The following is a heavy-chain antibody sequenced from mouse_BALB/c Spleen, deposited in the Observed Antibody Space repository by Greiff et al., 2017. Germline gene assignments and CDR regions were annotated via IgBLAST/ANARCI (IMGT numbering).Heavy chain of an antibody. CDR1: GFSLTSYG. CDR2: IWAGGST. J-gene: IGHJ4*01. Sequence: QVQLQQSGPGLVAPSQSLSITCTVSGFSLTSYGVHWVRQPPGKGLEWLGVIWAGGSTNYNSALMSRLSISKDNSKSQVFLKMNSLQTDDTAMYYCARDRGTGSGAMDYWGQGTSVTVSS. CDR3: ARDRGTGSGAMDY. D-gene: IGHD3-1*01. V-gene: IGHV2-9*02.